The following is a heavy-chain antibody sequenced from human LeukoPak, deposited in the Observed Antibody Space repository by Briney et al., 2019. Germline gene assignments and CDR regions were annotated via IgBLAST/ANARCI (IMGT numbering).Heavy chain of an antibody. CDR3: ARALVVPAAVQPNWFDP. D-gene: IGHD2-2*01. V-gene: IGHV1-69*01. J-gene: IGHJ5*02. CDR1: GGTFSSYA. Sequence: SVKVSCKASGGTFSSYAISWVRQAPGQGLEWMGGIIPIFGTANYAQKFQGRVTITADESTSTAYMELSSLGSEDTAVYYCARALVVPAAVQPNWFDPWGQGTLVTVSS. CDR2: IIPIFGTA.